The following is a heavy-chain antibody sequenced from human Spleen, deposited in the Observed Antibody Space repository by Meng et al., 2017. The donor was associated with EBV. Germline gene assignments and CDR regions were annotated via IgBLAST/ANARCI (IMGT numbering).Heavy chain of an antibody. J-gene: IGHJ4*02. CDR2: IHTGNGDT. D-gene: IGHD6-13*01. V-gene: IGHV1-3*04. CDR3: AKGAGAASWYYFDS. Sequence: QVQLWQYGAEGKKAGASVKVSCKTPGYTFTSYAMHWVRQAPGQRLEWMGWIHTGNGDTKYSQKFQGRVTITRDTSASTAYMDLSSLRSEDTAVYYCAKGAGAASWYYFDSWGQGTLVTVSS. CDR1: GYTFTSYA.